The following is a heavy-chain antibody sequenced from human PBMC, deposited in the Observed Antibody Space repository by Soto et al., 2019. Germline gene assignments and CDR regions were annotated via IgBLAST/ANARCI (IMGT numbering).Heavy chain of an antibody. Sequence: EVQLVESGGGLVQPGGSLRLSCAASGFTFGNYWMTWVRQAPGKGLEWVANIKGDGSAKSYLDSVRGRFTVSRDNAENSLFLQMNILRAEDTALYYCARDVSPGSSGYYLEAFDIWGQGTMVTVSS. CDR1: GFTFGNYW. CDR2: IKGDGSAK. J-gene: IGHJ3*02. D-gene: IGHD6-25*01. V-gene: IGHV3-7*05. CDR3: ARDVSPGSSGYYLEAFDI.